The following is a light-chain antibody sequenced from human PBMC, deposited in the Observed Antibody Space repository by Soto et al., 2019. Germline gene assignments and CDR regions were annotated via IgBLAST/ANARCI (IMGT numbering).Light chain of an antibody. Sequence: DIQMTQSPSTLSASVGDRVTITCRASQSISSWLAWYQQKPGKAPKLIIYDASSLESGVPSRFSGSGSGTEYTLTISSLQPEDFATYYCQQYNRYSRTYGQGTKVDIK. V-gene: IGKV1-5*01. J-gene: IGKJ1*01. CDR2: DAS. CDR3: QQYNRYSRT. CDR1: QSISSW.